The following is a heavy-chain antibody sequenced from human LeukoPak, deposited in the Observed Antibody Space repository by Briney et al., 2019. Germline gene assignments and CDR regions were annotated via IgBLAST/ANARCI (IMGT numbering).Heavy chain of an antibody. CDR1: GFTFSSYA. CDR3: ARWYCTSTSCYNSFRPRFDP. D-gene: IGHD2-2*02. CDR2: ITSNGGNT. J-gene: IGHJ5*02. V-gene: IGHV3-23*01. Sequence: PGGSLRLSCAASGFTFSSYAMSWVRQAPGKGLEWVSAITSNGGNTYYVDSVKGRFTISRDNSKNTLYLQINSLRAEDTAVYYCARWYCTSTSCYNSFRPRFDPWGQGTLVTVSS.